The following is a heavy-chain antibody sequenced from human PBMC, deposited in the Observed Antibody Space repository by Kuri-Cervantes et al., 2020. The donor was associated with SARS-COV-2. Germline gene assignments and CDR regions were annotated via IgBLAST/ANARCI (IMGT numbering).Heavy chain of an antibody. CDR3: ARDRGSGYGMDV. D-gene: IGHD6-19*01. V-gene: IGHV3-74*01. CDR2: INSDGSST. CDR1: GFTFSNAW. J-gene: IGHJ6*02. Sequence: GGSLRLSCAASGFTFSNAWMNWVRQAPGKGLVWVSRINSDGSSTSYADSVKGRFTISRDNAKNTLYLQMNSLRAEDTAVYYCARDRGSGYGMDVWGQGTTVTVSS.